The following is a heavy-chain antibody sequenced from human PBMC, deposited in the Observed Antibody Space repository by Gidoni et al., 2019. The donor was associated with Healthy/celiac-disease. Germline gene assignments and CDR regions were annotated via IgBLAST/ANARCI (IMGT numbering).Heavy chain of an antibody. CDR1: GGSISSSSYY. Sequence: QLQLQESGPGLVKPSETLSLTCTVSGGSISSSSYYWGWIRQPPGKGLEWIGSIYYSGSTYYNPSLKSRVTISVDTSKNQFSLKLSSVTAADTAVYYCARRYSSSWYGWYFDLWGRGTLVTVSS. CDR3: ARRYSSSWYGWYFDL. CDR2: IYYSGST. J-gene: IGHJ2*01. D-gene: IGHD6-13*01. V-gene: IGHV4-39*01.